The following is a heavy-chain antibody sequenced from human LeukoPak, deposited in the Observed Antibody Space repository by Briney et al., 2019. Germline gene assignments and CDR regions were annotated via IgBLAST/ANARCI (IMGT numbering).Heavy chain of an antibody. CDR1: GFTFSGYW. CDR3: ARGGTYSSGLPGS. D-gene: IGHD5-18*01. V-gene: IGHV3-74*01. CDR2: INSDGSST. J-gene: IGHJ5*02. Sequence: GGSLRLSCAASGFTFSGYWMHWVRQAPGKGLVWVSRINSDGSSTNYADSVKGRFTISRDNAKNTLYLQMNTLRAEDTAVYYCARGGTYSSGLPGSWGQGTLVTVSS.